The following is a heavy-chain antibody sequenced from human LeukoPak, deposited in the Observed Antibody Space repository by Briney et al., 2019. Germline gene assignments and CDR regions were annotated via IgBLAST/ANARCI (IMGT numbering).Heavy chain of an antibody. CDR2: IYSGGST. Sequence: RTGGSLRLSCAASGFTVSSNYMSWVRQAPGKGLEWVSIIYSGGSTYYADSVKGRFTISRDNSKNTLYLQMNSLRAEDTAVYYCAKDSAQQLARYYFDYWGQGTLVTVSS. CDR1: GFTVSSNY. V-gene: IGHV3-53*01. D-gene: IGHD6-13*01. J-gene: IGHJ4*02. CDR3: AKDSAQQLARYYFDY.